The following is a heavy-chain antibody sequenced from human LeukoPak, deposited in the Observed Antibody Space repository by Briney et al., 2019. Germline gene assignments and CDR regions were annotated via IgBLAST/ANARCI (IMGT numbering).Heavy chain of an antibody. D-gene: IGHD3-3*01. V-gene: IGHV4-59*01. Sequence: SETLSLTCTVSGASITSYYWIWIRQPPGKGLEWIGYIYDTGSTSYNPSLKSRVTISEDTSKNQFSLKLSSVTAADTAVYYCARGGDYDFWSGYSNYYYMDVWGKGTTVTVSS. J-gene: IGHJ6*03. CDR1: GASITSYY. CDR2: IYDTGST. CDR3: ARGGDYDFWSGYSNYYYMDV.